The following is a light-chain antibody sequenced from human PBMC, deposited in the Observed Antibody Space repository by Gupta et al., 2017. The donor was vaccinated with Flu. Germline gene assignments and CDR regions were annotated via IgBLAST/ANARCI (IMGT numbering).Light chain of an antibody. Sequence: HSTLSASLGDRVTITCRASQSISSWLAWYQQKPGKAPKLLIYNASSLESGVPSRFSGSGSGTEFTLTISSLQPDDFATYYCQQYNSYSETFGQGTKVEIK. CDR3: QQYNSYSET. V-gene: IGKV1-5*03. CDR1: QSISSW. J-gene: IGKJ1*01. CDR2: NAS.